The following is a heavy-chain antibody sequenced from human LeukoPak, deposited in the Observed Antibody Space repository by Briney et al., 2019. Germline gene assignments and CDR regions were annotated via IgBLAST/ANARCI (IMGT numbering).Heavy chain of an antibody. CDR3: ARGSNERITMVRGANFDY. Sequence: GGSLRLSCAASGFTFSSYEMNWVRQAPGKGQEWVSYISSSGSTIYYADSVKGRFTISRDNAKNSLYLQMNSLRAEDTAVYYCARGSNERITMVRGANFDYWGQGTLVTVSS. CDR1: GFTFSSYE. D-gene: IGHD3-10*01. CDR2: ISSSGSTI. V-gene: IGHV3-48*03. J-gene: IGHJ4*02.